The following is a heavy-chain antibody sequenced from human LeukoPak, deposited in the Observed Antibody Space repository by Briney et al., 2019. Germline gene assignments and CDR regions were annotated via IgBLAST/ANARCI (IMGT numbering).Heavy chain of an antibody. Sequence: PGGSLRLSCTASGFSFGDYVMSWVRQAPGMGLEWVGLIRTKAYGGTTGYAASVKGRFTISRDDSKTIAYLQMNSLKTEDTAMYYCTRVGDGSGFFNYWGQGALVTVSS. J-gene: IGHJ4*02. D-gene: IGHD3-22*01. CDR1: GFSFGDYV. V-gene: IGHV3-49*04. CDR3: TRVGDGSGFFNY. CDR2: IRTKAYGGTT.